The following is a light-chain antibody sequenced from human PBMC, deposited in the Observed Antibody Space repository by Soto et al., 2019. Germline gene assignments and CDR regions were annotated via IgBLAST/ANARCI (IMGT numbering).Light chain of an antibody. CDR3: QQRSNWPPT. Sequence: EIVLTQSPATLSLSPGERATLSCRASQSVSSLLAWYQQKSGQPPRLLISDASNRATGVPARFSGSGSGTDFTLIISSLEPEDFAVYYCQQRSNWPPTFGPGTKVDIK. CDR1: QSVSSL. CDR2: DAS. V-gene: IGKV3-11*01. J-gene: IGKJ3*01.